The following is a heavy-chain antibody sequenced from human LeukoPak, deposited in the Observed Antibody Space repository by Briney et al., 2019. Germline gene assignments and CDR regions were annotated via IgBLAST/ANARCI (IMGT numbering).Heavy chain of an antibody. V-gene: IGHV4-4*07. CDR1: GGSISSYY. J-gene: IGHJ4*02. CDR3: AREGEYYGSGSIDY. Sequence: SETLFLTCTVSGGSISSYYWSWIRQPAGKGLQGIGRIYTSGSTNYNPSLQSRVTMSVDTSKNQFSLKLSSVTAADTAVYYCAREGEYYGSGSIDYWGQGTLVTVSS. D-gene: IGHD3-10*01. CDR2: IYTSGST.